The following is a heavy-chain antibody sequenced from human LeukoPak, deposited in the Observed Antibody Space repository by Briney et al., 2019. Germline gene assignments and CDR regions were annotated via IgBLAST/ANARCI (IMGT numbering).Heavy chain of an antibody. CDR3: SKAIAAAGTGGYYMDV. Sequence: GASVKVSCKASGYTFTGYYMHWVRQAPGQGLEWMGWINPNSGGTNYAQKFQGRVTMTRETSNSTTYMDPRRLRSEATAVSSVSKAIAAAGTGGYYMDVWGKGTTVTVSS. V-gene: IGHV1-2*02. CDR1: GYTFTGYY. D-gene: IGHD6-13*01. CDR2: INPNSGGT. J-gene: IGHJ6*03.